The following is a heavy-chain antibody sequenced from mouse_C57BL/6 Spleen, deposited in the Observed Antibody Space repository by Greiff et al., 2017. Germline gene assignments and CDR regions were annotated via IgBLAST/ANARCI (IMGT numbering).Heavy chain of an antibody. CDR1: GFTFSSYA. Sequence: EVKLMESGGGLVKPGGSLKLSCAASGFTFSSYAMSWVRQTPEKRLEWVATISDGGSYTYYPDNVKGRFTISRDNAKNNLYLQMSHLKSEDTAMYYWARGGNRYYYAMDYWGQGTSVTVSS. CDR3: ARGGNRYYYAMDY. V-gene: IGHV5-4*03. J-gene: IGHJ4*01. D-gene: IGHD2-1*01. CDR2: ISDGGSYT.